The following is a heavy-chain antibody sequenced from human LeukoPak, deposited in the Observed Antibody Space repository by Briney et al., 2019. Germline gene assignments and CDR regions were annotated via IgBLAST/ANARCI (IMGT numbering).Heavy chain of an antibody. CDR2: ISYDGSNK. D-gene: IGHD6-6*01. Sequence: GGSLRLSCAASGFDFHNYVIHWVRQAPGKGLEWVAVISYDGSNKYYADSVKGRFTISRDNSKNTLYLQMNSLRAEDTAVYYCAKDSSRSMDCWGQGTLVTVSS. CDR1: GFDFHNYV. J-gene: IGHJ4*02. V-gene: IGHV3-30*18. CDR3: AKDSSRSMDC.